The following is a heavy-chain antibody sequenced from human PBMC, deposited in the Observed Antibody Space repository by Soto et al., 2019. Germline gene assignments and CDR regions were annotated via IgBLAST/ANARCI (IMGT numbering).Heavy chain of an antibody. V-gene: IGHV3-30-3*01. J-gene: IGHJ2*01. Sequence: QVQLVESGGGVVQPGRSLRLSCAASGFTFSSYAMHWLRQAPGKGLEWMAVISYDGSNKYYADSVKGRFTISRDNSKNTLYLQMNSLRAEDTAVYYCARDPLWGTAMVLWYFDLWGRGTLVTVSS. CDR1: GFTFSSYA. CDR2: ISYDGSNK. CDR3: ARDPLWGTAMVLWYFDL. D-gene: IGHD5-18*01.